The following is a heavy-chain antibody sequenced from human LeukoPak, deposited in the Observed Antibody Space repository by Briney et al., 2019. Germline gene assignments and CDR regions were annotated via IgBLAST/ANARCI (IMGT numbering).Heavy chain of an antibody. D-gene: IGHD3-10*01. Sequence: SPTLSLTCTVSGGSLTSYYWSWVRQPPGKSLELIGYIYYTGSTNYNPSLRSRVTISVHTPKNQFSLKLSSVTAADTAVYYCARMSFYGSGTYSPLDYWGQGTLVAVSS. V-gene: IGHV4-59*01. CDR1: GGSLTSYY. J-gene: IGHJ4*02. CDR2: IYYTGST. CDR3: ARMSFYGSGTYSPLDY.